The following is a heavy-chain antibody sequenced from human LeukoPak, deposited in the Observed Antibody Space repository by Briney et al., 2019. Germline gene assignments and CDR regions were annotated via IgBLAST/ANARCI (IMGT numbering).Heavy chain of an antibody. Sequence: GGSLRLSCAASRFTFRNYAMSWVRQAPGRGLEWLCIISGTADSKYYADSVKGRFIISRDNPRSTLYLEMNILRAEDTAVYYCAKADATIGGAFDTWGQG. CDR1: RFTFRNYA. V-gene: IGHV3-23*01. J-gene: IGHJ3*02. CDR2: ISGTADSK. CDR3: AKADATIGGAFDT. D-gene: IGHD3-16*01.